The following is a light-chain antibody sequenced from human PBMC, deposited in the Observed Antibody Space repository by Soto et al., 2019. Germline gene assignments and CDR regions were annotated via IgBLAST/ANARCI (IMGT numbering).Light chain of an antibody. CDR2: EVS. V-gene: IGLV2-8*01. CDR1: SSDVGGYNY. CDR3: SSYAGSNNVV. J-gene: IGLJ2*01. Sequence: QSVLTQPPSASGSPGQSVTISCTGTSSDVGGYNYVSWYQQHPGKAPKLMIYEVSKRPLGVPDRFSGSKSGNTASLTVSGLQAEEEADYYCSSYAGSNNVVFGGGTKVTVL.